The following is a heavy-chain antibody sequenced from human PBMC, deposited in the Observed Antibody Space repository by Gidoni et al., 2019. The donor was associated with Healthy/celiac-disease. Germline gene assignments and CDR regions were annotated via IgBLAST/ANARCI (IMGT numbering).Heavy chain of an antibody. D-gene: IGHD3-16*01. CDR1: GGSISSYY. CDR2: IYYSGST. J-gene: IGHJ5*02. CDR3: ARAPYLGDPLRFDP. Sequence: QVQLQESGPGLVKPSETLSLTCTVSGGSISSYYWSWIRQPPGKGLEWIGYIYYSGSTNYNPSLKSRVTISVDTSKNQFSLKLSSVTAADTAVYYCARAPYLGDPLRFDPWGQGTLVTVSS. V-gene: IGHV4-59*01.